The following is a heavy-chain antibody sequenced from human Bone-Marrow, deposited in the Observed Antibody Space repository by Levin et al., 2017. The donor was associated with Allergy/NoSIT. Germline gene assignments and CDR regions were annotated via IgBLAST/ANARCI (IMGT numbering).Heavy chain of an antibody. Sequence: SETLSLTCTVSGGSVSSGSYYWSWIRQPPGKGLEWIAYIYHSGSTKYNPSLKSRVTISLDTSRNQFSLRLTSLTAAGTAVYYCARRSYFGGLSFHCWGKGTLVTVSS. V-gene: IGHV4-61*01. J-gene: IGHJ4*02. CDR1: GGSVSSGSYY. CDR3: ARRSYFGGLSFHC. CDR2: IYHSGST. D-gene: IGHD4-23*01.